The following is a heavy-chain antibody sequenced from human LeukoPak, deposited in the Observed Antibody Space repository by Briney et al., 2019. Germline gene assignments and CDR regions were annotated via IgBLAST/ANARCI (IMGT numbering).Heavy chain of an antibody. CDR2: INHSGST. CDR3: ARYPYYYYGMDV. V-gene: IGHV4-34*01. J-gene: IGHJ6*02. Sequence: SETLSLTCTVYGGSFSGYYWSWIRQPPGKGLEWIGEINHSGSTNYNPSLKSRVTISVDTSKNQFSLKLSSVTAADTAVYYCARYPYYYYGMDVWGQGTTVTVSS. CDR1: GGSFSGYY.